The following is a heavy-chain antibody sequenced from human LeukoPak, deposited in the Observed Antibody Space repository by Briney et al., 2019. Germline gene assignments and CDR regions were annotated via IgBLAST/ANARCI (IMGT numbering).Heavy chain of an antibody. J-gene: IGHJ5*02. CDR2: ISGSGGST. CDR3: AKPQQLVRLSWFDP. CDR1: GFTFSSYA. V-gene: IGHV3-23*01. Sequence: GGSLRLSCAASGFTFSSYAMSWVRRAPGKGLEWVSAISGSGGSTYYADSVKGRFTISRDNSKNTLYLQMNSLRAEDTAVYYCAKPQQLVRLSWFDPWGQGTLVTVSS. D-gene: IGHD6-13*01.